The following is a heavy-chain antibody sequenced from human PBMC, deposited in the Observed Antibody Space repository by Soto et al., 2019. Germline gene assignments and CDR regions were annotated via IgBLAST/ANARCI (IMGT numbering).Heavy chain of an antibody. CDR2: IFYSGST. CDR3: ARLGGSFAVPHFDY. CDR1: GGSISSSSYY. J-gene: IGHJ4*02. Sequence: PSETLSLTCTVSGGSISSSSYYWGWIRQPPGKGLEWIGSIFYSGSTYYNPSLKSRVTISVDTSKNQFSLKLSSVTAADTAMYYCARLGGSFAVPHFDYWGQGTLVTVS. D-gene: IGHD1-26*01. V-gene: IGHV4-39*01.